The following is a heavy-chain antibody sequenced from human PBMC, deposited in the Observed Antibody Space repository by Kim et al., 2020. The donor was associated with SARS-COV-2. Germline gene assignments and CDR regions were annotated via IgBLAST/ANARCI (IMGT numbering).Heavy chain of an antibody. J-gene: IGHJ4*02. D-gene: IGHD2-21*02. CDR3: ARTGLLKYYFDY. Sequence: SVKVSCKASGGTFSSYAISWVRQAPGQGLEWMGGIIPIFGTANYAQKFQGRVTITADESTSTAYMELSSLRSEDTAVYYCARTGLLKYYFDYWGQGTLVTVSS. CDR2: IIPIFGTA. CDR1: GGTFSSYA. V-gene: IGHV1-69*13.